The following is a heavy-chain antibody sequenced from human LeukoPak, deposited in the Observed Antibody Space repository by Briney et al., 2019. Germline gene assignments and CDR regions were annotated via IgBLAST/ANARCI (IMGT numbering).Heavy chain of an antibody. V-gene: IGHV3-7*01. CDR2: IKEDGSQK. CDR1: GFTFSSYW. Sequence: PGGSLRLSCAASGFTFSSYWMSWVRQAPGKGLEWVANIKEDGSQKYYVDSVKGRFTISRDNAKNSLYLQMNSLRVEDTAVYYCARPTTVGSLFDYWGQGTLVTVSS. CDR3: ARPTTVGSLFDY. J-gene: IGHJ4*02. D-gene: IGHD4-17*01.